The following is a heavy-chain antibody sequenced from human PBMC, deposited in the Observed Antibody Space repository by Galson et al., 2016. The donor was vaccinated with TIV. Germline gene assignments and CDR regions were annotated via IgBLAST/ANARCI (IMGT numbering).Heavy chain of an antibody. D-gene: IGHD3-16*01. CDR2: IRYDGINK. V-gene: IGHV3-33*01. Sequence: SLRLSCAASGFTFSTYGIHWVRQAPGKGLEWVAVIRYDGINKYYADSVKGRFTISRDNSKNTVYLQMNSLRAEDTAVYYCARPGLLQSYEICDYFYDYYWYGLDVWGQVATVTVSS. CDR1: GFTFSTYG. CDR3: ARPGLLQSYEICDYFYDYYWYGLDV. J-gene: IGHJ6*02.